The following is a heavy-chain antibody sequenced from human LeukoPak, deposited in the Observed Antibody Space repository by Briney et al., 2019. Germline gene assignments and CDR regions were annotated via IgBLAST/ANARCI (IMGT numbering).Heavy chain of an antibody. Sequence: GGPLRLSRAASGFTFSSYGMHWVRQAPGKGLEWVAFIRYDGSNKYYADSVKGRFTISRDNSKNTLYLQMNSLRAEDTAVYYCATYSSSNSREFQYWGQGTLVTVSS. CDR2: IRYDGSNK. V-gene: IGHV3-30*02. CDR3: ATYSSSNSREFQY. D-gene: IGHD2-2*01. J-gene: IGHJ1*01. CDR1: GFTFSSYG.